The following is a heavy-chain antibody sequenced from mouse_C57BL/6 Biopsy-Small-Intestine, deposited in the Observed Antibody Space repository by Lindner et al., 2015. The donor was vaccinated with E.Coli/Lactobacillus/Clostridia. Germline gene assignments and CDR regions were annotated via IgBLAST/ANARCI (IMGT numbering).Heavy chain of an antibody. Sequence: EVQLQESGPGLVKPSQTVFLTCTVTGISITTGNYRWSWIRQFPGNKLEWIGYIYYSGTITYNPSLTSRTTITRDTPKNQFFLEMNSLTAEDTATYYCAREATTVVPYYFDYWGQGTTLTVSS. CDR2: IYYSGTI. CDR1: GISITTGNYR. J-gene: IGHJ2*01. CDR3: AREATTVVPYYFDY. V-gene: IGHV3-5*01. D-gene: IGHD1-1*01.